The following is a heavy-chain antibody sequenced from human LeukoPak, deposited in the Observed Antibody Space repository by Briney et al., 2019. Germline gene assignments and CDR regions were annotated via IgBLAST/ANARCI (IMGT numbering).Heavy chain of an antibody. Sequence: GGSLRLSCAASGFTFSSYWMHWVRQAPGKGLVWVSRINSDGSSTSYADSVKGRFTISRDNAKNTLYLQMNSLRAEDTAVYYCARDPLDHYYDSSGYYVDWGQGTLVTVSS. CDR2: INSDGSST. J-gene: IGHJ4*02. CDR3: ARDPLDHYYDSSGYYVD. V-gene: IGHV3-74*01. D-gene: IGHD3-22*01. CDR1: GFTFSSYW.